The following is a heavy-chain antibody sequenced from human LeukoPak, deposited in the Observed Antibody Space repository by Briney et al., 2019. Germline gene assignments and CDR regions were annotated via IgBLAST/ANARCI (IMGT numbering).Heavy chain of an antibody. V-gene: IGHV3-7*01. D-gene: IGHD6-13*01. J-gene: IGHJ4*02. CDR3: TREAAAGIDY. CDR1: GFTFSTYW. Sequence: GGSLRLSCAASGFTFSTYWMSWVRQAPGKGLEWVANIKQDGSEKYYLDSVKGRFTISRDNAKNSLYLQMNSLRAEDTAVCFCTREAAAGIDYWGQGTLVTVSS. CDR2: IKQDGSEK.